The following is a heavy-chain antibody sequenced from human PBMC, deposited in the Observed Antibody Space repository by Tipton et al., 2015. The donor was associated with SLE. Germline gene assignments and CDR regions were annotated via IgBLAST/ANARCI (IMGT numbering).Heavy chain of an antibody. CDR3: ASWSRANPDSSGNGMDV. V-gene: IGHV4-34*12. D-gene: IGHD3-22*01. CDR1: GESFLGYF. J-gene: IGHJ6*02. CDR2: IIHSGTT. Sequence: AGLVKPSETLSLTCGVYGESFLGYFWTWIRQPPGKGLEWIGEIIHSGTTNYNPSLKSRVSISVDTSKNQFSLKLSSVTAADTAVYYCASWSRANPDSSGNGMDVWGQGTTVTVSS.